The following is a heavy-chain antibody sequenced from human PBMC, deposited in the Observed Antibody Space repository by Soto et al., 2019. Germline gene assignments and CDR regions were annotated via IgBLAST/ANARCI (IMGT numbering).Heavy chain of an antibody. CDR3: AKDRRAKITMVRGVGPYFDY. CDR1: GFTFSSYG. J-gene: IGHJ4*02. V-gene: IGHV3-30*18. CDR2: ISYDGSNK. D-gene: IGHD3-10*01. Sequence: ESGGGVVQPGRSLRLSCAASGFTFSSYGMHWVRQAPGKGLEWVAVISYDGSNKYYADSVKGRFTISRDNSKNTLYLQMNSLRAEDTAVYYCAKDRRAKITMVRGVGPYFDYWGQGTLVTVSS.